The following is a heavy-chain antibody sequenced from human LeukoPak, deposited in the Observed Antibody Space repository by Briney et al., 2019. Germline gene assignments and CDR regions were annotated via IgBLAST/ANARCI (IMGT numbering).Heavy chain of an antibody. V-gene: IGHV4-59*01. J-gene: IGHJ4*02. D-gene: IGHD3-22*01. CDR1: GGSINSYY. CDR3: ARGTTKGYYYDTSGYYVK. Sequence: SETLSLTCTVSGGSINSYYWGWIRQPPGKRLEWIGYIYYSGSTNYNPSLKSRVTISLDTSKNQFSLSLRSVTAADTAVYYCARGTTKGYYYDTSGYYVKWGQGTLVTVSS. CDR2: IYYSGST.